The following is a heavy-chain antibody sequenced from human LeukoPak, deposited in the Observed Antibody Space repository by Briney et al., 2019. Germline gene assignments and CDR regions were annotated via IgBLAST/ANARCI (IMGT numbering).Heavy chain of an antibody. CDR1: GFTFASYA. CDR3: ARYQGSVTVVTPSPLDY. D-gene: IGHD4-23*01. Sequence: GGSLRLSCAASGFTFASYAMSWVRQAPGQGLEWVSAISGSGSKTYYAASVQGRFTISRDNSKNTLYLQMNSLRAEDTAVYYCARYQGSVTVVTPSPLDYWGQGTLVTVSS. V-gene: IGHV3-23*01. J-gene: IGHJ4*02. CDR2: ISGSGSKT.